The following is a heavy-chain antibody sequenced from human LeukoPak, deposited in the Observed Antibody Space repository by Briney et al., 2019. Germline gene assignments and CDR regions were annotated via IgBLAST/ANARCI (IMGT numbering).Heavy chain of an antibody. D-gene: IGHD1-26*01. J-gene: IGHJ4*02. CDR3: ASGELLPDHFDY. Sequence: PSETLSLTCTVSGGSVSSGSYYWSWIRQPPGKGLEWIGYIYYSGSTNYNPSLKSRVTISVDTSKNQFSLELSSVTAADTAVYYCASGELLPDHFDYWGQGTLVTVSS. V-gene: IGHV4-61*01. CDR1: GGSVSSGSYY. CDR2: IYYSGST.